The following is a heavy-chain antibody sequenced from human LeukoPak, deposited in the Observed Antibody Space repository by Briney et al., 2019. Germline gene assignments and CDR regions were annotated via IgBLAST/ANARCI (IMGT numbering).Heavy chain of an antibody. Sequence: GGSLRLSCAASGFTFSSNYMSWVRQAPGKGLEGVSVIYSGGSTYYADSVTGRFTISRDNSKNTLYLQMNGLRAEDTAVYYCARGYPDYYDSSGYYPYLIQDYWGQGTLVTVSS. CDR2: IYSGGST. CDR1: GFTFSSNY. V-gene: IGHV3-53*01. D-gene: IGHD3-22*01. J-gene: IGHJ4*02. CDR3: ARGYPDYYDSSGYYPYLIQDY.